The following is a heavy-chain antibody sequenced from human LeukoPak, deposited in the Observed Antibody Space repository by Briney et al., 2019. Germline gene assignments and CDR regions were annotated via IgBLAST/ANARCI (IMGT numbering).Heavy chain of an antibody. D-gene: IGHD2-21*02. CDR2: ILHDGGKT. J-gene: IGHJ4*02. CDR1: GFTFSNYA. CDR3: ASQHIEVLTGSLNY. Sequence: PGTSLRLSCAASGFTFSNYAMYWVRQAPGKGLEWVAIILHDGGKTFYADSVKGRFTISRDNSKSTLYLQMSGLRAEDTAVFYCASQHIEVLTGSLNYWGQGTLVTVSS. V-gene: IGHV3-30*14.